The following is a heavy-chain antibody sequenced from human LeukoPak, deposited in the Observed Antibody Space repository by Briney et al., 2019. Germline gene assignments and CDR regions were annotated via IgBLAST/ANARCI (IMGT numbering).Heavy chain of an antibody. CDR3: AHYCSSTSCYGLFDY. Sequence: SGPTLVNPTQTLTLTCTFSGFSLSTSGVGVGWXXXXPGKALEWLALIYWDDDKRYSPSLKSRLTITKDTSKNQVVLTMTNMDPVDTPTYYCAHYCSSTSCYGLFDYWGQGTLVTVSS. CDR1: GFSLSTSGVG. D-gene: IGHD2-2*01. V-gene: IGHV2-5*02. CDR2: IYWDDDK. J-gene: IGHJ4*02.